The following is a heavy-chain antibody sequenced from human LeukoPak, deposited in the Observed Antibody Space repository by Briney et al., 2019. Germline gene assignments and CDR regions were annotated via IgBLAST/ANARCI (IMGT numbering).Heavy chain of an antibody. D-gene: IGHD6-13*01. V-gene: IGHV1-8*01. CDR1: GYTFTSYD. Sequence: ASVKVSCKASGYTFTSYDINWVRQATGQGLERMGWMKPNSGDTGYARKFQGRVTMTRDTSISTAYMELSSLRSEDTAVYYCARGPPESSSSDYWGKGTLVTVSS. CDR2: MKPNSGDT. CDR3: ARGPPESSSSDY. J-gene: IGHJ4*02.